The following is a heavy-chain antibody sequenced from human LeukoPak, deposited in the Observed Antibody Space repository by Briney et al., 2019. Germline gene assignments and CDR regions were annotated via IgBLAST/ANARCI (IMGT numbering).Heavy chain of an antibody. CDR3: ARAGIAVDYRGFDY. Sequence: PGGSLRPSCAASGFTFSSYGMHWVRQGPGKGLEWVAVISYDGSNKYYADSVKGRFTISRDNSKNTLYVQMNSLRGEDTAVYYCARAGIAVDYRGFDYWGQGTLVTVSS. CDR2: ISYDGSNK. V-gene: IGHV3-30*03. J-gene: IGHJ4*02. CDR1: GFTFSSYG. D-gene: IGHD6-19*01.